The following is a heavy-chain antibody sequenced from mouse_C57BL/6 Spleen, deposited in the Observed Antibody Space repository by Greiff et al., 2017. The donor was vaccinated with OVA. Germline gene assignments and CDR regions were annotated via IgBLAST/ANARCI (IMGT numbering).Heavy chain of an antibody. CDR2: IDPSDSYT. V-gene: IGHV1-69*01. Sequence: QVQLQQPGAELVMPGASVKLSCKASGYTFTSYWMHWVKQRPGQGLVWIGEIDPSDSYTNYNQKFKGKSTLTVDKSSSTAYMQLSSLTSEDSAVYYCERGQLEFDYWGEGATLAVSS. CDR1: GYTFTSYW. CDR3: ERGQLEFDY. D-gene: IGHD4-1*02. J-gene: IGHJ2*01.